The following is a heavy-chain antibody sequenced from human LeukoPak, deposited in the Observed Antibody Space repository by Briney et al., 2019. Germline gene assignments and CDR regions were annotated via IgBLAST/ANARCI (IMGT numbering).Heavy chain of an antibody. Sequence: GGSLRLSCAASGFTFSTYAMSWVRQAPGKGLEWVSGISGSGYSTYYADSVKGRFTISRDNSKNTVYLQMNSLRAEDTAVYYCAKHGPSGHSSQGYWGRGTLVTVSS. CDR3: AKHGPSGHSSQGY. J-gene: IGHJ4*02. CDR2: ISGSGYST. CDR1: GFTFSTYA. D-gene: IGHD4-23*01. V-gene: IGHV3-23*01.